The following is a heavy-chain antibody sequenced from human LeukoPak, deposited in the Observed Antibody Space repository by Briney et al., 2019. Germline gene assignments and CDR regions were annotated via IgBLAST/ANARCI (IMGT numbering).Heavy chain of an antibody. CDR1: GYTFTSYG. CDR3: ARVSNPFYDSSGYYLY. Sequence: ASVKVSCKASGYTFTSYGISWVRQAPGQGLEWMGWISAYNGNTNYAQKLQGRVTMTTDTSTSTAYMELRSLRSDDTAVYYCARVSNPFYDSSGYYLYWGQGTLVTVSS. V-gene: IGHV1-18*01. CDR2: ISAYNGNT. J-gene: IGHJ4*02. D-gene: IGHD3-22*01.